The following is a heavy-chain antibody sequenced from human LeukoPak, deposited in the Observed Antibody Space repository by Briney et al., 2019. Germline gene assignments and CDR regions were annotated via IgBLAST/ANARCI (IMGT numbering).Heavy chain of an antibody. V-gene: IGHV3-73*01. J-gene: IGHJ4*02. Sequence: GGSLRLSCAASGFTFSGSAMHWVRQASGKGLEWVGRIRSKANSYATAYAASVKGRFTISRDDSKNTAYLQMNSLRAEDTAVYYCASDYGDYGYWGQGTLVTVSS. D-gene: IGHD4-17*01. CDR3: ASDYGDYGY. CDR2: IRSKANSYAT. CDR1: GFTFSGSA.